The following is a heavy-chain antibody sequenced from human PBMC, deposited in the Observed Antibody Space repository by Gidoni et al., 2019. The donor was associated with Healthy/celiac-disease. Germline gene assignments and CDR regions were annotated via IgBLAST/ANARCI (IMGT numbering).Heavy chain of an antibody. CDR3: VNSRSSSWTFDY. Sequence: EVQLVESGGGLVQPGGSLRLSCSASGFTFSSYAMHWVRQAPGKGLEYVSDISSNGGSTYYADSVKGRFTISRDNSKNTLYLQMSSLRAEDTAVYYCVNSRSSSWTFDYWGQGTLVTVSS. CDR1: GFTFSSYA. V-gene: IGHV3-64D*08. D-gene: IGHD6-13*01. J-gene: IGHJ4*02. CDR2: ISSNGGST.